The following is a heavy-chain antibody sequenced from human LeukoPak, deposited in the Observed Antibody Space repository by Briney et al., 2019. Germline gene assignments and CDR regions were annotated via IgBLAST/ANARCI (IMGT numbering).Heavy chain of an antibody. J-gene: IGHJ4*02. V-gene: IGHV3-23*01. D-gene: IGHD2-15*01. CDR3: AKDRRYCSGGSCYFEY. CDR2: ISGSGDTT. Sequence: RGSLRLSCAASGFTFSGNAMSWVRQAPGKGLEWVSAISGSGDTTYYADSVKGRFTISRDNSKNMLYLQMNSLRAEDTAVYYCAKDRRYCSGGSCYFEYWGQGTLVTVSS. CDR1: GFTFSGNA.